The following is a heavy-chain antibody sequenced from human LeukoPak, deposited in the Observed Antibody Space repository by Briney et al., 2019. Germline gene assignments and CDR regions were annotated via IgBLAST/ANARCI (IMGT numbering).Heavy chain of an antibody. CDR3: ARETEWELLPFDY. Sequence: GGSLRLSCAASGFTFSSYAMHWVRQAPGKGLEWVAVISYDGSNKYYADSVKGRFTISRDNAKNSLYLQMNSLRAEDTAVYYCARETEWELLPFDYWGQGTLVTVSS. V-gene: IGHV3-30-3*01. D-gene: IGHD1-26*01. CDR2: ISYDGSNK. J-gene: IGHJ4*02. CDR1: GFTFSSYA.